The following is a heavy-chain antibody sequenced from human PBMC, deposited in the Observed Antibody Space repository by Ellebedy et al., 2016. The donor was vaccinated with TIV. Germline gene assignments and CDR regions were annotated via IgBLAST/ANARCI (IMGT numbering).Heavy chain of an antibody. CDR1: GFSFSNYV. CDR2: VWSDGSNK. D-gene: IGHD4-23*01. CDR3: ARDGGNPRSWFFDL. V-gene: IGHV3-33*01. Sequence: GESLKISCAASGFSFSNYVMHWVRQAPGKGLEWVAVVWSDGSNKYYIDSMKGRFTISRDNSKNTLYLQMNSLISDDTAVYYCARDGGNPRSWFFDLWGRGTLVTVSS. J-gene: IGHJ2*01.